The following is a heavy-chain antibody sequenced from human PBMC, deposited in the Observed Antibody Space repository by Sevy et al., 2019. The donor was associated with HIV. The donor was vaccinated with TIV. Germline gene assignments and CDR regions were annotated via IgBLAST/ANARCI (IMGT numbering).Heavy chain of an antibody. Sequence: GGSLRLSCAASGFTFSSYGMHWVRQAPGKGLEWVAVIWYDGSNKYYADSVKGRFTISRDNSKNTLYLQMNSLRAEDTAVYYCAKDHLKRATVYYEEDYMDVWGEGTTVTVS. J-gene: IGHJ6*03. CDR2: IWYDGSNK. V-gene: IGHV3-33*06. CDR1: GFTFSSYG. D-gene: IGHD3-3*01. CDR3: AKDHLKRATVYYEEDYMDV.